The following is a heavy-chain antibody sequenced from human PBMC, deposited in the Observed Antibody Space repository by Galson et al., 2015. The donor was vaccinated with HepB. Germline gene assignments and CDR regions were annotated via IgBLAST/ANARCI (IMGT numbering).Heavy chain of an antibody. J-gene: IGHJ3*02. CDR2: ISNDGSNK. D-gene: IGHD4-17*01. Sequence: SLRLSCAASGFTFSSYAMHWVRQAPGKGLEWVAVISNDGSNKYYADSVKGRFTISRDKSKNTLYLQMNSLRAEDTAVYYCARGYGDYGNEAFDIWGQGTMVTVSS. CDR1: GFTFSSYA. V-gene: IGHV3-30-3*01. CDR3: ARGYGDYGNEAFDI.